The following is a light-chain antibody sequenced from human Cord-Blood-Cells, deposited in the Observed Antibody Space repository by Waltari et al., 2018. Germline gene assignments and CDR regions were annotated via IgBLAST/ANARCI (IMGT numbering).Light chain of an antibody. V-gene: IGKV3-20*01. CDR3: QQYGSSPPDT. CDR2: GAS. J-gene: IGKJ4*01. Sequence: EIVLTQSPGTLSLSPGERATLSCRASQSVSSSYLAWYQQKPGQAPRLLSYGASSRATGIPDRFSGSGSGTDFTLTISRLEPEDFAVYYCQQYGSSPPDTFGGGTKVEIK. CDR1: QSVSSSY.